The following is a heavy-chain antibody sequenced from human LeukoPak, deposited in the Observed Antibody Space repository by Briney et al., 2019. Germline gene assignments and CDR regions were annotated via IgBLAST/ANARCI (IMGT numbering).Heavy chain of an antibody. CDR3: ARDQGPISDYYYYGMDV. V-gene: IGHV4-39*07. CDR2: IYYSGST. Sequence: KPSETLSLTCTVSGGSISSSSYYWGWIRQPPGKGLEWIGSIYYSGSTYYNPSLKSRVTISVDTSKNQFSLKLSSVTAADTAVYYCARDQGPISDYYYYGMDVWGQGTTVTVSS. J-gene: IGHJ6*02. CDR1: GGSISSSSYY.